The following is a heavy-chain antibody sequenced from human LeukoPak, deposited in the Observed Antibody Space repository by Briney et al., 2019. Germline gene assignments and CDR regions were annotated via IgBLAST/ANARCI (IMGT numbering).Heavy chain of an antibody. J-gene: IGHJ6*03. V-gene: IGHV4-59*01. Sequence: SETLSLTCTVSGGSISSYYWSWIRQPPGKGLEWIGYIYYSGSTNYNPSLKSRVTISVDTSKNQFSLKLSSVTAADTAVYYCARVYVDTAMVSRYYYYYMDVWGKGTTVTVSS. CDR3: ARVYVDTAMVSRYYYYYMDV. CDR1: GGSISSYY. D-gene: IGHD5-18*01. CDR2: IYYSGST.